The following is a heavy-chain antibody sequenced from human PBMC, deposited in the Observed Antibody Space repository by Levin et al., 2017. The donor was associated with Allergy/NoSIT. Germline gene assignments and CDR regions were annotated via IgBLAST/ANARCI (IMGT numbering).Heavy chain of an antibody. CDR1: GGSISSYY. V-gene: IGHV4-59*01. CDR2: IYYSGST. D-gene: IGHD2-15*01. CDR3: ARDYRGFDCSGGSCQYYYYGMDG. J-gene: IGHJ6*02. Sequence: LSQTLSLTCTVSGGSISSYYWSWIRQPPGKGLEWIGYIYYSGSTNYNPSLKSRVTISVDTSKNQFSLKLSSVTAADTAVYYCARDYRGFDCSGGSCQYYYYGMDGWGQGTTVTVSS.